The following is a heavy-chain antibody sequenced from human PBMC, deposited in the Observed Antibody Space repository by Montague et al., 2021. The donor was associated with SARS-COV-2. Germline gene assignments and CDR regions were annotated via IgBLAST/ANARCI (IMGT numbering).Heavy chain of an antibody. V-gene: IGHV6-1*01. CDR3: ARAERGSCGDGNCYQYFFNY. J-gene: IGHJ4*02. D-gene: IGHD2-15*01. CDR2: TYYRPEWYS. CDR1: GDSVSTNSGT. Sequence: CAISGDSVSTNSGTWNWVRLSPSRGLEWLGRTYYRPEWYSDYSVSVESRISINPDTSKNQFSLQLNSVTPEDTAVYYCARAERGSCGDGNCYQYFFNYWGQGTLVTVSS.